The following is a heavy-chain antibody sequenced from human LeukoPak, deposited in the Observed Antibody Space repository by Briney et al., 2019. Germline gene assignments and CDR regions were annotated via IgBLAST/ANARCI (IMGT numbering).Heavy chain of an antibody. Sequence: GGSLRLSCAASGFTFSSYAMSWVRQAPGKGLEWVSATSGSGGSTYYADSVKGRFTISRDNSKNTLYLQMNSLRAEDTAVYYCAKGGYYPTYFDYWGQGTLVTVSS. CDR2: TSGSGGST. V-gene: IGHV3-23*01. D-gene: IGHD3-22*01. J-gene: IGHJ4*02. CDR1: GFTFSSYA. CDR3: AKGGYYPTYFDY.